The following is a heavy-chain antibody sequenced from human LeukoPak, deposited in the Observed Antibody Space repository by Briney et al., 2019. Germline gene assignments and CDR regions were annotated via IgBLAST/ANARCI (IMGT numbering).Heavy chain of an antibody. CDR1: GYTLTELS. CDR2: FDPEDGET. J-gene: IGHJ4*02. Sequence: GASVKVSCKVSGYTLTELSMHWVRQAPGKGLEWMGGFDPEDGETIYAQKFQGRVTMTEDTSTDTAYMELSSLRSEDTAVYYCATWSDSSGWPMFDNWGQGTLVTVSS. D-gene: IGHD6-19*01. CDR3: ATWSDSSGWPMFDN. V-gene: IGHV1-24*01.